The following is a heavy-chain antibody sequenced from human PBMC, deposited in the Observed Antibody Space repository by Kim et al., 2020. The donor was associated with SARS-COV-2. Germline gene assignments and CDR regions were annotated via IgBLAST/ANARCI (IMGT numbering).Heavy chain of an antibody. V-gene: IGHV3-74*01. Sequence: GGSLRLSCAASGFTFSSYWMHWVRQAPGKGLVWVSRINSDGSSTSYADSVKGRFTISRDNAKNTLYLQMKSLRAEDTAVYYCARALGWGATGYWGQGTLGTVSS. J-gene: IGHJ4*02. CDR1: GFTFSSYW. D-gene: IGHD7-27*01. CDR3: ARALGWGATGY. CDR2: INSDGSST.